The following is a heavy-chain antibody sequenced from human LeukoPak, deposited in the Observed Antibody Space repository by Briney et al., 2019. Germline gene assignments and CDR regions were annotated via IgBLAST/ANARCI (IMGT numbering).Heavy chain of an antibody. CDR3: AKVRAYYDSSGTFDH. J-gene: IGHJ4*02. V-gene: IGHV3-43*02. CDR1: GFTFDDYA. CDR2: ISGDGGST. D-gene: IGHD3-22*01. Sequence: GSLRLSCAASGFTFDDYAMHWVRQAPGKGLEWVSLISGDGGSTYYADSVRGRFTISRDNSKNPLYLQMNSLRTEDTALYYCAKVRAYYDSSGTFDHWGQGTLVTVSS.